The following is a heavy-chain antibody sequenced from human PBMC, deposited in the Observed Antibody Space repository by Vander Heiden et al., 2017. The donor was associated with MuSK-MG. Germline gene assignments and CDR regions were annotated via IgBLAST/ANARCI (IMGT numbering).Heavy chain of an antibody. D-gene: IGHD4-17*01. CDR2: IWYDGSNQ. J-gene: IGHJ4*02. CDR3: ARDYGDYDY. Sequence: QVQLVESGGGVVQPGRSLRLSCAVSGFNFSRYGMHWVRRAPGKGLEWVAVIWYDGSNQYYADSVKGRFTISRDNSKNTLFLQMNSLRVEDTAVYYCARDYGDYDYWGQGTLVAVSS. CDR1: GFNFSRYG. V-gene: IGHV3-33*01.